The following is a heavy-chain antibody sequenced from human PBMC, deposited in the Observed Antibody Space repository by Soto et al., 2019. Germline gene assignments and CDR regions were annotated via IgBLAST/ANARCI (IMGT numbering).Heavy chain of an antibody. V-gene: IGHV1-18*04. J-gene: IGHJ5*02. Sequence: QVHLVQSGGELKKPGASVKVSCKASGYSFSDFGITWVRQAPGQGLEWMGWISGKNGNTNYAQKVQGRVTLTADTSTSTAYMEMRALTSDDPGRYYCARSDSYDATGTFETLGQGTPVTVSS. CDR3: ARSDSYDATGTFET. CDR2: ISGKNGNT. CDR1: GYSFSDFG. D-gene: IGHD2-21*02.